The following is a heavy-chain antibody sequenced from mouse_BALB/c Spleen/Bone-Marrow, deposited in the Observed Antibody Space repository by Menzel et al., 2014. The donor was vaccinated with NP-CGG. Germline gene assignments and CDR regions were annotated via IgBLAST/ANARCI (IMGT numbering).Heavy chain of an antibody. J-gene: IGHJ3*01. D-gene: IGHD2-13*01. V-gene: IGHV1S81*02. Sequence: QVQLQQSGAELVKPGASVKLSCTASGYTFTSYYMYWVKQRPGQGLEWIGEINPSNGGTNFNEKFKSKATLTVDKSSSTAYMQLSSLTSEDSAVYYYTREGDSPFAYWGQGTLVTVSA. CDR1: GYTFTSYY. CDR2: INPSNGGT. CDR3: TREGDSPFAY.